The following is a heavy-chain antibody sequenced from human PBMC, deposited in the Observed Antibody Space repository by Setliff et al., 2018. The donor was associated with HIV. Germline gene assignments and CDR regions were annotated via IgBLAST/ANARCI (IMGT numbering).Heavy chain of an antibody. D-gene: IGHD6-13*01. J-gene: IGHJ6*03. CDR1: GGSFSGYY. CDR3: ARSGLYRGYSSRRYYYYMDV. Sequence: KASETLSLTCAVYGGSFSGYYWSWIRQPPGKGLERIGEINHSGSTNYNPSLKSRVTISVDASKNQFSLKLSSVTAADTAVYYCARSGLYRGYSSRRYYYYMDVWGKGTTVTVSS. CDR2: INHSGST. V-gene: IGHV4-34*01.